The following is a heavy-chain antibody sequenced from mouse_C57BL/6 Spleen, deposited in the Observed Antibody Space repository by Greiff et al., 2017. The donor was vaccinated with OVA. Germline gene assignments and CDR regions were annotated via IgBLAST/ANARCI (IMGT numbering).Heavy chain of an antibody. CDR3: ARGSSWCAY. V-gene: IGHV1-50*01. J-gene: IGHJ3*01. CDR2: IDPSDSYT. Sequence: QVHVKQPGAELVKPGASVKLSCKASGYTFTSYWMQWVKQRPGQGLEWIGEIDPSDSYTNYNQKFKGKATLTVDTSSSTAYMQLSSLTSEDSAVYYCARGSSWCAYWGQGTLVTVSA. CDR1: GYTFTSYW.